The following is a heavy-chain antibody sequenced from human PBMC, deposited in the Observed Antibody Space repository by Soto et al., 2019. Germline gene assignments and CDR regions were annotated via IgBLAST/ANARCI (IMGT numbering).Heavy chain of an antibody. D-gene: IGHD2-15*01. CDR3: AREFFGYCSGGSRHWFDP. J-gene: IGHJ5*02. CDR2: ISAYNGNT. CDR1: GYTFTSYG. Sequence: QVQLVQSGAEVKKPGASVKVSCKASGYTFTSYGISWVRQAPGQGLEWMGWISAYNGNTNYAQKLQGRVTMTTDTSTSTAYMELRSLRSDDTAVYYCAREFFGYCSGGSRHWFDPWGQGTLVTVSS. V-gene: IGHV1-18*01.